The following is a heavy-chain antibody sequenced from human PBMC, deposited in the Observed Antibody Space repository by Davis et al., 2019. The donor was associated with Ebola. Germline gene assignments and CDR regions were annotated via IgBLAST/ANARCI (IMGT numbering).Heavy chain of an antibody. CDR1: GFTFSSYD. J-gene: IGHJ4*02. D-gene: IGHD1-26*01. CDR3: ARERAIVYFDY. CDR2: IGTAGDT. V-gene: IGHV3-13*01. Sequence: GGSLRLSCAASGFTFSSYDMHWVRQATGKGLEWVSAIGTAGDTYYPGSVKGRFTISRDNAKNSLYLQMNSLRAEDTAVYYCARERAIVYFDYWGQGTLVTVSS.